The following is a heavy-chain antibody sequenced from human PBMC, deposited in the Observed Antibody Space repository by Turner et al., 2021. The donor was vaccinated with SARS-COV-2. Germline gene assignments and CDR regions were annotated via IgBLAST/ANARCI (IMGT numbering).Heavy chain of an antibody. Sequence: EAQLLESGGGLLQPGGYLRISCAASGFPFSSYAMCWVRQGPGKGLEWVSGISGSGTSTYYADSVKGRFTISRDNSKNTLYLQMNSLRAEDTAVYYCAKPLLHDYYFYNMDVWGKGTTVTVSS. CDR1: GFPFSSYA. CDR3: AKPLLHDYYFYNMDV. J-gene: IGHJ6*03. V-gene: IGHV3-23*01. D-gene: IGHD2-15*01. CDR2: ISGSGTST.